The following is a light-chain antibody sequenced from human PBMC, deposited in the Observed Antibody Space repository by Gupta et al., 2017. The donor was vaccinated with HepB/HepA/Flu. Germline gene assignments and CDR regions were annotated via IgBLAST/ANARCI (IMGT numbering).Light chain of an antibody. J-gene: IGKJ1*01. CDR3: QQGSNWWT. Sequence: EIVLTQAPATLSLSPGERVTLSCRASQSVSNLAWYQQKPGQAPRLLIHDASNRVTGIPARFSGSGSGTDFPLTISRLEPEDFALYYCQQGSNWWTFGQGTKVEIK. CDR1: QSVSN. V-gene: IGKV3-11*01. CDR2: DAS.